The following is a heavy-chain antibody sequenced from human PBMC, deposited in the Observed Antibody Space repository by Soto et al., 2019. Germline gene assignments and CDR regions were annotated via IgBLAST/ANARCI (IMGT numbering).Heavy chain of an antibody. J-gene: IGHJ4*02. Sequence: ASVKVSCKASGYTFTSYYMHWLRQSPGQGLEWMGIINPSGGSTSYAQKFQGRVTMTRDTSTSTVYMELSNLRSEDTAVYYCARDRHSSGYYFDYWGQGTLVTVSS. D-gene: IGHD3-22*01. CDR3: ARDRHSSGYYFDY. V-gene: IGHV1-46*01. CDR1: GYTFTSYY. CDR2: INPSGGST.